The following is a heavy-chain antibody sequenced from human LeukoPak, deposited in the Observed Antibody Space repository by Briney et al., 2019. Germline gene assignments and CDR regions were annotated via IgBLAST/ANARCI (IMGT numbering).Heavy chain of an antibody. CDR2: INHSGST. CDR1: GGSFSGYY. CDR3: ARHLGATPDAFDI. Sequence: SETLSLTCAVYGGSFSGYYWSWIRQPPGKGLEWIGEINHSGSTNYNPSLKSRVTISVDTSKNQFSLKLSSVTAADTAVYYCARHLGATPDAFDIWGQGTMVTVSS. V-gene: IGHV4-34*01. J-gene: IGHJ3*02. D-gene: IGHD1-26*01.